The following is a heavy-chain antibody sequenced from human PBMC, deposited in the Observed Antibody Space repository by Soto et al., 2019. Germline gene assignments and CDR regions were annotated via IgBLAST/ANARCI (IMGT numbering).Heavy chain of an antibody. Sequence: SGGSLRLSCAASGFTFSDSYMSWIRQAPGKGLEWISYITFSGNTVYYADSLKGRFTISRDNAKNSLYLQMNRLRAEDTALYYCTRASSDRNHMEVWGPGTTVTVS. CDR3: TRASSDRNHMEV. CDR2: ITFSGNTV. CDR1: GFTFSDSY. V-gene: IGHV3-11*01. J-gene: IGHJ6*02.